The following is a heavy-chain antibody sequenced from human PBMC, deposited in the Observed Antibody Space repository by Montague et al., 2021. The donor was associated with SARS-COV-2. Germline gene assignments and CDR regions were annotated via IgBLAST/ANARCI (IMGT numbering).Heavy chain of an antibody. CDR1: GDSVASNRAA. CDR2: TYYRSKWYN. V-gene: IGHV6-1*01. CDR3: AREGEWELQGPRHSSFYFAMDV. D-gene: IGHD1-26*01. J-gene: IGHJ6*02. Sequence: CAISGDSVASNRAAWIWIRQSPSRGREWLARTYYRSKWYNEYAVSVKSRINIIPDTSKNHLSLQVNSVTPEDTAVYYCAREGEWELQGPRHSSFYFAMDVWGQGTSVTVSS.